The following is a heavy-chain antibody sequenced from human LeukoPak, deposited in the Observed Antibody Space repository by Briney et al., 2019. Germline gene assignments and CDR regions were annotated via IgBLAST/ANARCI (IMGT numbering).Heavy chain of an antibody. D-gene: IGHD3-3*01. CDR1: GYTFTSYY. CDR3: ARGGDFWSGEGAFDI. Sequence: ASVTVSCTASGYTFTSYYMHWVRQAPGQGLEWMGWINPNGGGTNYAQKFQGRVTMTRDTSKSTAYMELSRLRSDDTAVYYYARGGDFWSGEGAFDIWGQGTMVTVSS. V-gene: IGHV1-2*02. CDR2: INPNGGGT. J-gene: IGHJ3*02.